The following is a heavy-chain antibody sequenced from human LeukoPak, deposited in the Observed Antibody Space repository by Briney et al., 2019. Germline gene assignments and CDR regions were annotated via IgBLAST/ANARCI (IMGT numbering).Heavy chain of an antibody. Sequence: TGGSLRLSCAASGFSFSSYAMTWVRQVPGKGLDWVSVLARDGSDKHYADSVRGRFTISRDNSKSTLFLQMDSLRAEDTAIYYCARYLCDGACYRSFDSWGQGTLVTVSS. J-gene: IGHJ4*02. CDR3: ARYLCDGACYRSFDS. CDR2: LARDGSDK. D-gene: IGHD3-16*02. V-gene: IGHV3-23*01. CDR1: GFSFSSYA.